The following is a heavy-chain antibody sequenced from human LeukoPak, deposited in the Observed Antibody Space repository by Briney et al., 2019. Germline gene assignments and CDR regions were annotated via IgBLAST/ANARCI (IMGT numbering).Heavy chain of an antibody. Sequence: SETPSLTCAVSGYSISSGYYWGWIRQPPGKGLEWIGSIYHSGSTYYNPSLKSRVTISVDTSKNQFSLKLSSVTAADTAVYYCARGESFYYYMDVWGKGTTVTVSS. CDR3: ARGESFYYYMDV. CDR1: GYSISSGYY. J-gene: IGHJ6*03. V-gene: IGHV4-38-2*01. CDR2: IYHSGST. D-gene: IGHD2/OR15-2a*01.